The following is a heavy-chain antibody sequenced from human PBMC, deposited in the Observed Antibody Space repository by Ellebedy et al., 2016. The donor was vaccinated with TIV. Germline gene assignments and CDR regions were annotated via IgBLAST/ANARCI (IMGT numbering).Heavy chain of an antibody. CDR1: GGSISSGGYY. V-gene: IGHV4-31*03. J-gene: IGHJ6*02. CDR3: ARTPLADRYYYYGMDV. Sequence: MPSETLSLTCTVSGGSISSGGYYWSWIRQHPGKGLEWIGYIYYSGSTYYNPSLKSRVTISVDTSKNQFSLKLSSVTAADTAVYYCARTPLADRYYYYGMDVWGQGTTVTVSS. CDR2: IYYSGST.